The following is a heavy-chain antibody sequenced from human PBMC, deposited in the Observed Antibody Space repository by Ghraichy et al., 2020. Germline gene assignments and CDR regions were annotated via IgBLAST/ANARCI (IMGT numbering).Heavy chain of an antibody. V-gene: IGHV4-59*01. Sequence: SETLSLTCTVSGGSISSYYWSWIRQPPGKGLEWIGYIYYSGSTNYNPSLKSRVTISVDTSKNQFSLKLSSVTAADTAVYYCARGTHCGGDCYSFDYWGQGTLVTVSS. CDR1: GGSISSYY. CDR3: ARGTHCGGDCYSFDY. CDR2: IYYSGST. J-gene: IGHJ4*02. D-gene: IGHD2-21*02.